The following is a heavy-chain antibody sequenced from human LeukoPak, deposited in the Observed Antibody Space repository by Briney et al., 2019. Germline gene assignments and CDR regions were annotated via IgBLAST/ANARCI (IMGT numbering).Heavy chain of an antibody. CDR2: TYYRSKWYN. J-gene: IGHJ2*01. V-gene: IGHV6-1*01. D-gene: IGHD6-13*01. Sequence: PSQTLSLTCAISGDSVSSNSAAWNWIRQSPSRGLEWLGRTYYRSKWYNDYAVSVKSRITINPDTSKNQFSLQLNSVTPEDTAVYCCARVNGSSWDWYFDLWGRGTLVTVSS. CDR1: GDSVSSNSAA. CDR3: ARVNGSSWDWYFDL.